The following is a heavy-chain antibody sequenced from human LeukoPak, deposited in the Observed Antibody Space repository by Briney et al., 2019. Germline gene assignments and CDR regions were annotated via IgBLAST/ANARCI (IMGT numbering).Heavy chain of an antibody. CDR2: INPSGGST. D-gene: IGHD3-10*01. Sequence: ASVKVSCKASGYTFTSYYMHWVRQAPGQGLEWMGIINPSGGSTSYAQKLQGRVTMTTDTSTSTAYMELRSLRSDDTAVYYCARESPRPMVRGDIDAFDIWGQGTMVTVSS. CDR3: ARESPRPMVRGDIDAFDI. J-gene: IGHJ3*02. V-gene: IGHV1-46*01. CDR1: GYTFTSYY.